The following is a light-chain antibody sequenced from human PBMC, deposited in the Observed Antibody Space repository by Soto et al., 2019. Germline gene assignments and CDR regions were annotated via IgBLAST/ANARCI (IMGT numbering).Light chain of an antibody. Sequence: QSVLTQPASVSGSPGQSITISCTGTRGVVENYNLVSWYQHHPGTAPKLIIYEGTKRPSGVSNRFSGSESGNTASLTISGLQAEDEADYYCCSHAGLSTYVFGTGTKVTVL. J-gene: IGLJ1*01. V-gene: IGLV2-23*01. CDR2: EGT. CDR1: RGVVENYNL. CDR3: CSHAGLSTYV.